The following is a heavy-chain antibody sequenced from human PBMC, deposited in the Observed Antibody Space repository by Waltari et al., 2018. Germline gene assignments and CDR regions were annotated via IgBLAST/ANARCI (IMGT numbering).Heavy chain of an antibody. CDR3: ARRSTLWGNSGYTTYYYYYMDV. V-gene: IGHV4-59*01. CDR1: GGSISSYY. Sequence: QVQLQDSGPGLVKPSETLSLPCPVSGGSISSYYWSWIRQPPGKGLGWIGYIYYSGSTKYNPSLKSRVTIEVDKHKSRFSLKLSFVTAADTAGYYCARRSTLWGNSGYTTYYYYYMDVWGKGTTVTVSS. CDR2: IYYSGST. D-gene: IGHD5-12*01. J-gene: IGHJ6*03.